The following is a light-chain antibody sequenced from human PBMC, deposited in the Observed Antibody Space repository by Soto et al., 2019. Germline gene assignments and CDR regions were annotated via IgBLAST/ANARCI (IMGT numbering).Light chain of an antibody. CDR3: SSYRGNYNWV. J-gene: IGLJ3*02. V-gene: IGLV2-8*01. CDR2: EVN. CDR1: SSDVGAHNF. Sequence: QSALTQPPSASGSPGQLVTISCTGTSSDVGAHNFVSWYQHHPGKAPKLMIYEVNRRPSGVPDRFSGSKSGSTASLTVSGLQPEDEADYYCSSYRGNYNWVFGGGTKLTVL.